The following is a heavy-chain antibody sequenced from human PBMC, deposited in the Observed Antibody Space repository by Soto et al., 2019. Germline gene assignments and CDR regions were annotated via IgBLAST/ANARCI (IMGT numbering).Heavy chain of an antibody. CDR2: LVVGSGNT. Sequence: GASVKVSCKTSGFMFTSSAVQWVRQAPGQRLEWIGWLVVGSGNTHYAQNFQERVTLTRDMSTGTAYMELSSLRSEDTAVYYCAAVPVLRFLKWLPAYFDYWGQGTLVTVSS. CDR3: AAVPVLRFLKWLPAYFDY. J-gene: IGHJ4*02. V-gene: IGHV1-58*01. CDR1: GFMFTSSA. D-gene: IGHD3-3*01.